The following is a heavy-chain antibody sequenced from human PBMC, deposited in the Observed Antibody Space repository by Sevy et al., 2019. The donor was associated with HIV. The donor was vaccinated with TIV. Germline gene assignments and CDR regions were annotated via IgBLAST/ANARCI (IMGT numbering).Heavy chain of an antibody. CDR3: ARGVTVTTGPYYFDY. Sequence: SETLSLTCAVYSGSFSAYYWSWIRQPPGKGLEWIGDINHSGSTNYNPSLKSRVTISLHTSKNLYSLKLTSVTAADTAVYYCARGVTVTTGPYYFDYWGQGTLVTVSS. V-gene: IGHV4-34*01. D-gene: IGHD4-4*01. J-gene: IGHJ4*02. CDR1: SGSFSAYY. CDR2: INHSGST.